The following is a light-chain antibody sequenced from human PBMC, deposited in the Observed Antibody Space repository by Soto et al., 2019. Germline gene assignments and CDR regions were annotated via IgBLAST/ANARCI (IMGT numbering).Light chain of an antibody. Sequence: QSALTQPASMSGSPGQSITISCTGTSSDVGSYYPVSWFQQHPGKAPKLIIYEVNKRPSGVSDRFSGSKSGNTASLTISGLQAADEAEYYCCSYAGDTTFFVFGTGTKLTVL. CDR1: SSDVGSYYP. J-gene: IGLJ1*01. CDR2: EVN. V-gene: IGLV2-23*02. CDR3: CSYAGDTTFFV.